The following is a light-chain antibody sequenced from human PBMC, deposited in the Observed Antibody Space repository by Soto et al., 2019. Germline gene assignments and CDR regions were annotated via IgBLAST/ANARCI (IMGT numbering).Light chain of an antibody. CDR1: QSVNIN. CDR2: GSS. Sequence: DIQMTQSPSSLSASVGDRVTLTCRASQSVNINLTWYQQRPGKAPKLLISGSSSLQSGVPSRFSGSGSGTDFTLTISSLQPEDFATYYCQQSRITQYSFGQGTKLEIK. V-gene: IGKV1-39*01. CDR3: QQSRITQYS. J-gene: IGKJ2*03.